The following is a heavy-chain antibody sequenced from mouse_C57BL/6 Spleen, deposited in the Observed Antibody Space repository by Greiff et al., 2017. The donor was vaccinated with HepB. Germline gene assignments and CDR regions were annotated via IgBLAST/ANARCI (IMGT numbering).Heavy chain of an antibody. D-gene: IGHD1-1*01. CDR3: ARGIYGSSFYWYFDV. V-gene: IGHV1-55*01. J-gene: IGHJ1*03. CDR2: IYPGSGST. CDR1: GYTFTSYW. Sequence: QVQLQQPGAELVKPGASVKMSCKASGYTFTSYWITWVKQRPGQGLEWIGDIYPGSGSTNYNEKFKSKATMTVDTSSSTAYMQLSSLTSEESAVYYCARGIYGSSFYWYFDVWGTGTTVTVSS.